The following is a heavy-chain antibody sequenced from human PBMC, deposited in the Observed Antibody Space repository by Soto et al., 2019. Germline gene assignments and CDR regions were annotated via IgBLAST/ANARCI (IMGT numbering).Heavy chain of an antibody. J-gene: IGHJ3*02. Sequence: QVQLQESGPGLVKPSETLSLTCTVSGGSISSYYWNWIRQPPGKGLEWIGNIYYSGSTNYNPSLRRRVTISVDTSKNQFSLKLSSVAAADTAVYYCARRCGGAFDIWGQGTMVTVSS. CDR2: IYYSGST. CDR3: ARRCGGAFDI. CDR1: GGSISSYY. V-gene: IGHV4-59*08. D-gene: IGHD2-21*01.